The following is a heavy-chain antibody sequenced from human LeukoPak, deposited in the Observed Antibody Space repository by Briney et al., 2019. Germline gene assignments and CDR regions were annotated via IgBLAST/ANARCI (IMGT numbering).Heavy chain of an antibody. Sequence: WETLSLTCTVSGGSISSYYCSWIRQPAGKGLEWIGRIYTGGNTNYNPSLKSRVTMSVDTSKNQFSLKLSSVTAADTAVYYCARRVAVAGRYYFDYWGQGTLVTVSS. V-gene: IGHV4-4*07. CDR1: GGSISSYY. J-gene: IGHJ4*02. CDR3: ARRVAVAGRYYFDY. CDR2: IYTGGNT. D-gene: IGHD6-19*01.